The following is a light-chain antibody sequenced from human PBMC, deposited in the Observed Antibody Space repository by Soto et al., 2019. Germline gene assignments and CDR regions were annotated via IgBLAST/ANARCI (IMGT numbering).Light chain of an antibody. J-gene: IGLJ2*01. V-gene: IGLV4-69*01. Sequence: QPVLTQSPSASASLGASDKLTCTLSSGHSRNAIAWHQQQPEKGPRYLMKINSDGSHIKGDEIPDRFSGSSSGAERYLTISSLQSEDEADYYCQAWVTGIGVFGGGTKVTVL. CDR1: SGHSRNA. CDR2: INSDGSH. CDR3: QAWVTGIGV.